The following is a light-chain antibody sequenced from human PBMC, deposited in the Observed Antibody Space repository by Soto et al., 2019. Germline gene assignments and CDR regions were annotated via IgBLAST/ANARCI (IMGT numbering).Light chain of an antibody. CDR3: QQRSNWPPSWT. CDR2: DAS. CDR1: QSVSSY. J-gene: IGKJ1*01. V-gene: IGKV3-11*01. Sequence: EIGLTQSPATLSLSPGERATLSCRASQSVSSYLAWYQQKPGQAPRLLIYDASTRATGIPARFSGSGSGTDFTLTISSLEPEDFAVYYCQQRSNWPPSWTFGQGTKVDIK.